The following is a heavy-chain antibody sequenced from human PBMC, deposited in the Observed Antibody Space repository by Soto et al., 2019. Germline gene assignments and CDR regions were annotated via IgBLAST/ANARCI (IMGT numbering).Heavy chain of an antibody. Sequence: ETLSLTCAVNGGSFREYYWSWIRQPPGKGLEWIGEINQSGTTHYNPSLKRRVNISIDTSKNQFSLNLTSVTAADTATYFCARDIITVIGGEIYYYFGMDVWGQGTTVTVSS. D-gene: IGHD3-16*01. CDR3: ARDIITVIGGEIYYYFGMDV. CDR2: INQSGTT. CDR1: GGSFREYY. J-gene: IGHJ6*02. V-gene: IGHV4-34*01.